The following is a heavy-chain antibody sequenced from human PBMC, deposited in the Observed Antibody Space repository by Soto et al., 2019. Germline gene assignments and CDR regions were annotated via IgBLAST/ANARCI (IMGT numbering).Heavy chain of an antibody. J-gene: IGHJ3*02. CDR2: ISSSSSYI. V-gene: IGHV3-21*01. CDR1: GFTFSSYS. Sequence: GGALRLSCAASGFTFSSYSMHLVRQAPGKGLEWVSSISSSSSYIYYADSVKGRFSISRDNAKNSLYLQMNSLRAEDTAVYYCARARVVGVDVFDIWGQGTMVTVSS. D-gene: IGHD1-26*01. CDR3: ARARVVGVDVFDI.